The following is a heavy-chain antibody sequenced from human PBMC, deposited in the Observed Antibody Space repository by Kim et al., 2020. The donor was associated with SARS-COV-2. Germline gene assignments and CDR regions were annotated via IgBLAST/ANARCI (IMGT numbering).Heavy chain of an antibody. CDR3: ARVPTVTMGFYYYYYGMDV. V-gene: IGHV4-59*01. J-gene: IGHJ6*02. Sequence: SRVTISVDTSKNQFSLKLSSVTAADTAVYYCARVPTVTMGFYYYYYGMDVWGQGTTVTVSS. D-gene: IGHD4-17*01.